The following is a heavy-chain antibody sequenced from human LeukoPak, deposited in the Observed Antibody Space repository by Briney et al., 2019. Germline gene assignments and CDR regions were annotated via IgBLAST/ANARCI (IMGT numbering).Heavy chain of an antibody. CDR1: GGSLSSYY. D-gene: IGHD5-18*01. Sequence: PSETLSLTCTVSGGSLSSYYWSWIRQPPGKGLEWIGYIYYSGSTNYNPSLKSRVTLSVDPSRSQFSLRLNSVTAADTGLYSCARGGLDTKRGGYFDYWGQGILVAVSS. V-gene: IGHV4-59*12. CDR3: ARGGLDTKRGGYFDY. CDR2: IYYSGST. J-gene: IGHJ4*02.